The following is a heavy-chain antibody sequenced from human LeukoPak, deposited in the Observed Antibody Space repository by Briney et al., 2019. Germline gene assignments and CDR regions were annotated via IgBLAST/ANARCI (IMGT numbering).Heavy chain of an antibody. D-gene: IGHD5-24*01. J-gene: IGHJ4*02. CDR1: GFTFSIYS. Sequence: GGSLRLSCTASGFTFSIYSMNWVRQAPGKGLEWVSYISSGSSTIYYADSVKGRFTISRDNAENSLYLQMNSLRDEDTAVYYCARGGRDGYNLPLDYWGQGTLVTVSS. CDR3: ARGGRDGYNLPLDY. CDR2: ISSGSSTI. V-gene: IGHV3-48*02.